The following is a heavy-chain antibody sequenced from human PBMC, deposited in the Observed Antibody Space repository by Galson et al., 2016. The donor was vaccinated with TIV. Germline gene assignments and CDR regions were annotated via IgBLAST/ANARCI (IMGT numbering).Heavy chain of an antibody. Sequence: ASGFAVSTTYISWVRQAPGRGLEWVSVLYVGGATYYTDSVKGRFTISRDNSKNTLYLQMDALRAEDTAVYYCARAGGSNWNYFDKWGQGTLVTVSS. CDR1: GFAVSTTY. V-gene: IGHV3-53*01. D-gene: IGHD1-1*01. CDR2: LYVGGAT. CDR3: ARAGGSNWNYFDK. J-gene: IGHJ4*02.